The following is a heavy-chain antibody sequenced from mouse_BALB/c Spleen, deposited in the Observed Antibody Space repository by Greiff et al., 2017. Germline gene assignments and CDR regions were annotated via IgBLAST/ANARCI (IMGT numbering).Heavy chain of an antibody. V-gene: IGHV5-4*02. CDR2: ISDGGSYT. Sequence: EVQVVESGGGLVKPGGSLKLSCAASGFTFSDYYMYWVRQTPEKRLEWVATISDGGSYTYYPDSVKGRFTISRDNAKNNLYLQMSSLKSEDTAMYYCAREYDDGYYFDYWGQGTTLTVSS. CDR3: AREYDDGYYFDY. J-gene: IGHJ2*01. CDR1: GFTFSDYY. D-gene: IGHD2-14*01.